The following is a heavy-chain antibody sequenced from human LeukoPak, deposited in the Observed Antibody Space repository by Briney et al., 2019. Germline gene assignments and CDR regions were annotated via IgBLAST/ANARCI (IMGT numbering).Heavy chain of an antibody. Sequence: GASVKVSCKASGGTFSSYAISWVRQAPGQGLEWMGGIIPIFGTANYAQKFQGRVTITTDESTSTAYMELSSLRSEDTAVYYCARGRYIVVVPAAHDAFDIWGQGTMATVSS. J-gene: IGHJ3*02. CDR1: GGTFSSYA. D-gene: IGHD2-2*01. CDR3: ARGRYIVVVPAAHDAFDI. CDR2: IIPIFGTA. V-gene: IGHV1-69*05.